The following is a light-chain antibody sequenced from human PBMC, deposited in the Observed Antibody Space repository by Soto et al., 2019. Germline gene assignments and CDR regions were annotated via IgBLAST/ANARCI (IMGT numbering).Light chain of an antibody. J-gene: IGKJ5*01. CDR1: QSISNH. CDR2: AAS. CDR3: QQSYSTPIT. Sequence: DIQLTQSPSSLSASVEDRVIITCRASQSISNHLNWYQQKPGKAPKLLIYAASSLQSGVPSRFSGSGSGTDFTLTISSLQPEDFATYYYQQSYSTPITFGQGTRLEIK. V-gene: IGKV1-39*01.